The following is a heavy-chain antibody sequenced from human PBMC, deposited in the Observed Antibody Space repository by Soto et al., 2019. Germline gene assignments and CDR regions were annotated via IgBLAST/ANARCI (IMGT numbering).Heavy chain of an antibody. D-gene: IGHD2-15*01. Sequence: ETLSLTCSVSGYSVSSSDYYWAWIRQPPGKGLEWIGSIFYSGLTYYNPSLKSRVTLSVDTSKNQFSVRLSSVTAADTAVYYCAPLTVSLSGPYGIHVWGQGTTVTVSS. V-gene: IGHV4-39*01. J-gene: IGHJ6*02. CDR2: IFYSGLT. CDR3: APLTVSLSGPYGIHV. CDR1: GYSVSSSDYY.